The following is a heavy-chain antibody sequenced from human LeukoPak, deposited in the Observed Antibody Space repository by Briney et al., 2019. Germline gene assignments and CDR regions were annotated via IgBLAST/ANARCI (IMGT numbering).Heavy chain of an antibody. J-gene: IGHJ4*02. Sequence: SETLSLTCAVSGYSISSGYYWGWIRQPPGKGLEWIGSIYHSGSTYYNPSLKSRVTISVDTSKNQFSLKLSSVTAADTAVYYCARVSGRVREVIRNYYFDYWGQGTLVTVSS. CDR2: IYHSGST. CDR1: GYSISSGYY. D-gene: IGHD3-10*01. CDR3: ARVSGRVREVIRNYYFDY. V-gene: IGHV4-38-2*01.